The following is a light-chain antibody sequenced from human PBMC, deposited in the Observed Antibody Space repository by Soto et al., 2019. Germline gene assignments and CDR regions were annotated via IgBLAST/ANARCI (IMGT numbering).Light chain of an antibody. CDR2: DAS. CDR3: QQYNKWPIT. J-gene: IGKJ5*01. CDR1: QSVSSN. V-gene: IGKV3-15*01. Sequence: IVLTHSPGTLSLYPWDIATLSCRASQSVSSNSAWYQQKPGQAPRLLISDASTRATGIPARFSGSGSGTEFTLTVSSLQSEDFAVYYCQQYNKWPITFGQGTRLEIK.